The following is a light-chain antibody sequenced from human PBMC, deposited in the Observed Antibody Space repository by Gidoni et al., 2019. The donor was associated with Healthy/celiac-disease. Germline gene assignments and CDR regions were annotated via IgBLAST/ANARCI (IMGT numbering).Light chain of an antibody. V-gene: IGLV3-21*04. CDR3: QVWDSSSDQGV. CDR2: YDS. Sequence: SYVLTQPPSVSVAPGKTARSTCGGNNIGSKSVHWYQQKPGQAPVLVIYYDSDRPSWIPERFSGSNSGNTATLTISRVEAGDEADYYCQVWDSSSDQGVFGTGTKVTVL. CDR1: NIGSKS. J-gene: IGLJ1*01.